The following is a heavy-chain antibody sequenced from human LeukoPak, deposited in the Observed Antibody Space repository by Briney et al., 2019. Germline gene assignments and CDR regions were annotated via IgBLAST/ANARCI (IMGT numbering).Heavy chain of an antibody. J-gene: IGHJ4*02. V-gene: IGHV3-48*01. CDR2: ISSASSTI. CDR3: ARGGGTSYKYFDY. CDR1: GFTFSSYR. D-gene: IGHD2-15*01. Sequence: GGSLRLSCAASGFTFSSYRMNWVRQAPGKGVEWLSSISSASSTINYADSVKGRFTISRDNARNSLYLQMNSLRAEDTAVYFCARGGGTSYKYFDYWGQGTLVTVSS.